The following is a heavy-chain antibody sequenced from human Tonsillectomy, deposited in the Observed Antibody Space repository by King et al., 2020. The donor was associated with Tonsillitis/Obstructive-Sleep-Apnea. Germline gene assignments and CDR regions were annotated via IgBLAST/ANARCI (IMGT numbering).Heavy chain of an antibody. V-gene: IGHV1-46*01. Sequence: QLVQSGAEVKKPGASVKVSCKASGYTFTSYYIHWVRQAPGQGLEWMGIINPSGGSTSYAQKFQGRVTRTRETSTSPVYMELSSLRSEETGVYYCASDGSVATRPLDYWGQGTLVTVS. J-gene: IGHJ4*02. CDR1: GYTFTSYY. D-gene: IGHD6-6*01. CDR2: INPSGGST. CDR3: ASDGSVATRPLDY.